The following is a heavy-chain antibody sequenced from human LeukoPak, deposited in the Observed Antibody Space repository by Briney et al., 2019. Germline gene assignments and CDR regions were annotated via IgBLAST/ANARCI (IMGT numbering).Heavy chain of an antibody. D-gene: IGHD6-6*01. CDR3: AKGTPWQLVFTHFGY. J-gene: IGHJ4*02. CDR2: ISGSASST. Sequence: GGSLRLSCAASGFTFSSYAMSWVRQAPGKGLEWVSGISGSASSTYYAESVKGRFTISRDNSRNTLYLQMNSLRPEDTAVYYCAKGTPWQLVFTHFGYWGQGALVTVSS. CDR1: GFTFSSYA. V-gene: IGHV3-23*01.